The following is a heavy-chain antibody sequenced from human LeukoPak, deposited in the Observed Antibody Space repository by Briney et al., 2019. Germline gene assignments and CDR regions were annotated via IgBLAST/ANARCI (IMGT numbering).Heavy chain of an antibody. Sequence: PSETLSLTCTVSGGSISTSNYYWGWIRQPPGKGLEWIGNIFYSGSTYYSPSLKSRVTISLDTSRNQFSLKLSSVTAADTAVYYCARDLETGWFDPWGQGTLVTVSS. CDR1: GGSISTSNYY. V-gene: IGHV4-39*07. CDR2: IFYSGST. CDR3: ARDLETGWFDP. J-gene: IGHJ5*02.